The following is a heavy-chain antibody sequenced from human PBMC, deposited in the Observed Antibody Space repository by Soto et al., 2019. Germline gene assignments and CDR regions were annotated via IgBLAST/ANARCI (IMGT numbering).Heavy chain of an antibody. Sequence: GASVKGSCKASGYTFTGYYMHWVRQAPGQGLEWMGWINPNSGGTNYAQKFQGWVTMTRDTSISTAYMELSRLRSDDTAVYYCARTRGYSGYYYYYGMDVWGQGTTVTVSS. D-gene: IGHD5-12*01. V-gene: IGHV1-2*04. CDR1: GYTFTGYY. CDR3: ARTRGYSGYYYYYGMDV. CDR2: INPNSGGT. J-gene: IGHJ6*02.